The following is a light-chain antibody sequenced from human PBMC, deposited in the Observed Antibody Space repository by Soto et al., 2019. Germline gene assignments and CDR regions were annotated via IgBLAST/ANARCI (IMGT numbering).Light chain of an antibody. CDR2: GAS. V-gene: IGKV3-15*01. J-gene: IGKJ1*01. Sequence: EIVLTQSPATLSLSPGERATLSCRASQSVSSNLAWYQQKPGQAPRLPIYGASTRATGIPARFSGSGSGTEFTLTISSLQSADFAVYFCQQYNNWARTFGQGTKVDIK. CDR1: QSVSSN. CDR3: QQYNNWART.